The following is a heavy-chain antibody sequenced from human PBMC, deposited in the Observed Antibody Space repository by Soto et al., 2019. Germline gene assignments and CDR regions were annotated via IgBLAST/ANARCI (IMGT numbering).Heavy chain of an antibody. CDR1: GFTFDDYA. CDR2: ISWNSGSI. CDR3: AKGATVSRAPSAFDI. V-gene: IGHV3-9*01. J-gene: IGHJ3*02. Sequence: GGSLRLSCAASGFTFDDYAMHWVRQAPGKGLEWVSGISWNSGSIGYADSVKGRFTISRDNAKNSLYLQMNSLRAEDTALYYCAKGATVSRAPSAFDIWGQGTMVTVSS. D-gene: IGHD4-17*01.